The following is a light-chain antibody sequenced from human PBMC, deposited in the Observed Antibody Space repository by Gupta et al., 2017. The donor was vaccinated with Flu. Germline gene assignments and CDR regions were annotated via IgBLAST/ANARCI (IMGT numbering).Light chain of an antibody. V-gene: IGLV2-14*04. Sequence: ITISCTGTSSDVGGFNYVSWYQQHPGKAPKLMIYDVSNWPSGISNRFSGSKSGNTASLTISGLQAEDEADYYCSSYTSSSTPDVFGTGTKVSVL. CDR1: SSDVGGFNY. CDR3: SSYTSSSTPDV. J-gene: IGLJ1*01. CDR2: DVS.